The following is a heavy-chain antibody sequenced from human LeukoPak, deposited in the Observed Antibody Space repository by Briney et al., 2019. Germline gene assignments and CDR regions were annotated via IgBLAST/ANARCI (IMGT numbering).Heavy chain of an antibody. CDR1: GYTFTSYG. Sequence: GASVKVSCKASGYTFTSYGISWVRQAPGQGLEWMGWISAYNGNTNYAQKPQGRVTMTTDTSTSTAYMELRSLRSDDTAVYYCAREGYGSGSYYNPDYWGQGTLVTVSS. D-gene: IGHD3-10*01. CDR2: ISAYNGNT. V-gene: IGHV1-18*01. CDR3: AREGYGSGSYYNPDY. J-gene: IGHJ4*02.